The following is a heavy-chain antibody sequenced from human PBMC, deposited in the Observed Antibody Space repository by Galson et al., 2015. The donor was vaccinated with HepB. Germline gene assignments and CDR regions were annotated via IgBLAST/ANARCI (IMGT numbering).Heavy chain of an antibody. CDR3: AREFGGCSGGSCYLGMAYYYGMDV. CDR2: ISSSSSYI. J-gene: IGHJ6*02. D-gene: IGHD2-15*01. CDR1: GFTFSSYS. V-gene: IGHV3-21*01. Sequence: SLRLSCAASGFTFSSYSMNWVRQAPGKGLEWVSSISSSSSYIYYADSVKGRFTISRDNAKNSLYLQMNSLRAEDTAVYYCAREFGGCSGGSCYLGMAYYYGMDVWGQGTTVTVSS.